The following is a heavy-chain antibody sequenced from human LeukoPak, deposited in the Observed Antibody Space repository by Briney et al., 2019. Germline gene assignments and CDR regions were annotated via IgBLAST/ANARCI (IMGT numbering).Heavy chain of an antibody. CDR2: MNPNSGNT. Sequence: SVKVSCKASGYTFTSFDINWVRQATGQGLEWMGWMNPNSGNTGYAQKFQGRVTMTRDTSINTAYLELSSLRSEDTAMYYCARTCSGTSCADFDYWGQGTLVTVSS. V-gene: IGHV1-8*01. D-gene: IGHD2-2*01. CDR3: ARTCSGTSCADFDY. CDR1: GYTFTSFD. J-gene: IGHJ4*02.